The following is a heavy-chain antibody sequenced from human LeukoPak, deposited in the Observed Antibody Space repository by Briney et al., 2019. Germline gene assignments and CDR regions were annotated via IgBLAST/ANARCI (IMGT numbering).Heavy chain of an antibody. CDR3: GRDSTYYYGSGSSGPHYFDY. CDR1: GFTFSSYA. V-gene: IGHV3-30*01. J-gene: IGHJ4*02. D-gene: IGHD3-10*01. Sequence: GSLRLSCAASGFTFSSYAMHWVRQTSGKGLEWVAVISYDGGNTYYADSVKGRFTISRDNSKNTLYQQLNSLRAEDTAVYYCGRDSTYYYGSGSSGPHYFDYWGRGTLVTVSS. CDR2: ISYDGGNT.